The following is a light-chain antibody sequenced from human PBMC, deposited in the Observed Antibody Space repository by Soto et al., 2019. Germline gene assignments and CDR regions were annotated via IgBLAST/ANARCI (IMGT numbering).Light chain of an antibody. CDR1: QSVSSY. J-gene: IGKJ1*01. V-gene: IGKV3-11*01. Sequence: EIVLTQSLATLSLSPGERATLSCRASQSVSSYLAWYQQKPGQAPSLLIYDASNRATGIPARFSGSGSGTDFTLTISSLEPEDFAFYYCQQRSNWPRGTFGQGTKVEIK. CDR3: QQRSNWPRGT. CDR2: DAS.